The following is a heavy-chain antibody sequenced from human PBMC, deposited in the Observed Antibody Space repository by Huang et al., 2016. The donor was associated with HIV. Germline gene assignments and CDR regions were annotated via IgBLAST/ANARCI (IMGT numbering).Heavy chain of an antibody. V-gene: IGHV1-69*01. CDR2: NTPIFGTT. CDR3: ARASGRIRLPGGYFDL. D-gene: IGHD3-10*01. Sequence: QVQLVQSAAEVKKPGSSVKVSCEASGGTFSSYAISLVRQAPGKGLEGVEGNTPIFGTTNNTQSGHGRGTITADECSSTAYMELRSLRSEDTAVYYCARASGRIRLPGGYFDLWGRGTLVTVSS. CDR1: GGTFSSYA. J-gene: IGHJ2*01.